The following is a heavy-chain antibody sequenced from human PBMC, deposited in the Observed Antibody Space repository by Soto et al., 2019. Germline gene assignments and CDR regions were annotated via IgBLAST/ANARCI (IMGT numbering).Heavy chain of an antibody. CDR3: ATGPSAARLSDCMDV. Sequence: SETLYLTCAVYGGSFSGYYWSWIRQPPGKGLEWIGEINHSGSTNYNPSLKSRVTISVDTSKNQFSLKLSSVTAADTAVYYCATGPSAARLSDCMDVWGQGTMVTVFS. D-gene: IGHD6-6*01. CDR2: INHSGST. J-gene: IGHJ6*01. V-gene: IGHV4-34*01. CDR1: GGSFSGYY.